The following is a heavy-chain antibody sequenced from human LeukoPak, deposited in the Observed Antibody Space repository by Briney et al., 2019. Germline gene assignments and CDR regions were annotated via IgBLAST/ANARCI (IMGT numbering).Heavy chain of an antibody. CDR3: ARGADYYDSSGYLVY. CDR2: IIPIFGTA. Sequence: SVKVSSKTLVGTFLTYVTSWGRQAPGKGLEWMGRIIPIFGTANYAQKFQGRVTITADESTSTAYMELSSLRSEDTAVYYCARGADYYDSSGYLVYWGQGTLVTVSS. D-gene: IGHD3-22*01. V-gene: IGHV1-69*15. J-gene: IGHJ4*02. CDR1: VGTFLTYV.